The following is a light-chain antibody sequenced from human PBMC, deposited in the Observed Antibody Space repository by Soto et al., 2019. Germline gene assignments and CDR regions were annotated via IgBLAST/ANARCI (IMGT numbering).Light chain of an antibody. CDR3: QSYDNSLNGVE. V-gene: IGLV1-40*01. CDR2: SDT. J-gene: IGLJ3*02. CDR1: SSNLGAGHN. Sequence: QSVLTQPPSVSGAPGQGVAISCTGTSSNLGAGHNVHWYQQLPGTVPKLLIYSDTNRPSGVPDRFSASKSGTSAVLAITGLQAEDEADYFCQSYDNSLNGVEFGGGTKLTVL.